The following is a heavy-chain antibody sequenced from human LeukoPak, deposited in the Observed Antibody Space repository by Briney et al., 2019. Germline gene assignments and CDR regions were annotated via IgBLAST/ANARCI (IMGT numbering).Heavy chain of an antibody. CDR3: ARTKSRLGELSLDPDAFDI. J-gene: IGHJ3*02. Sequence: GASVKLSCKASGYRLSSYGISWVRQAPGQGLEWMGWISAYNGNTNSAQNFQGRVTMTTDTSTSSAYMELRSLRSDDTAVYYCARTKSRLGELSLDPDAFDIWGQGTMVTVSS. CDR2: ISAYNGNT. CDR1: GYRLSSYG. V-gene: IGHV1-18*01. D-gene: IGHD3-16*02.